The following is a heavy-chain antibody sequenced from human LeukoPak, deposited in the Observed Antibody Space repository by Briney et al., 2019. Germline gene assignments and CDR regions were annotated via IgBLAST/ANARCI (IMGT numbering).Heavy chain of an antibody. CDR3: ARANAVNDERNIGY. J-gene: IGHJ4*02. CDR2: IKSDGSVT. CDR1: GFTFSSYW. Sequence: GGSLRLSCAVSGFTFSSYWMHWGRKAPGRGRVWVSGIKSDGSVTDYADSVKGRFTISRDNDKETLSLQMDSLRVEDTAVYYCARANAVNDERNIGYWGQGTLVTVSS. D-gene: IGHD1/OR15-1a*01. V-gene: IGHV3-74*01.